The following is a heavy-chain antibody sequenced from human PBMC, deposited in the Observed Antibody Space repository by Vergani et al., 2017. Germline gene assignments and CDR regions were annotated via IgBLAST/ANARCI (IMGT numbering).Heavy chain of an antibody. J-gene: IGHJ4*02. D-gene: IGHD6-13*01. Sequence: QVQLQESGPGLVKPSETLSLTCTVSGGSISSYYWSWIRQPPGKGLEWIGYIYYSGRTNYHPSLKSRVTISVDTSKNQFSLKLSSVTAADTAVYYCAIGGSSSWYCDYWGQGTLVTVSS. CDR2: IYYSGRT. CDR1: GGSISSYY. CDR3: AIGGSSSWYCDY. V-gene: IGHV4-59*01.